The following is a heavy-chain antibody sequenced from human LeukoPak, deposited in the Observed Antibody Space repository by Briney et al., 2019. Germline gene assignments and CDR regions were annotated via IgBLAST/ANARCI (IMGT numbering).Heavy chain of an antibody. Sequence: GGALRLSCAASGFTLTSYWMSWGRQAPGEGGEWGAHIKQDGSEKYYVDSVKGRFTISRDNAKNSLYLQMNSLRAEDTAVYYCARDGVVSPWPEYFQHWGQGTLVTVSS. V-gene: IGHV3-7*01. CDR1: GFTLTSYW. CDR3: ARDGVVSPWPEYFQH. J-gene: IGHJ1*01. D-gene: IGHD3-22*01. CDR2: IKQDGSEK.